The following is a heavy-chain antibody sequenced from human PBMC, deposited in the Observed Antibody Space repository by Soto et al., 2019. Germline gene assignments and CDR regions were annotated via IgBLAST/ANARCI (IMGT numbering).Heavy chain of an antibody. CDR2: ISYDGSNK. CDR3: ARDTDSSNAFDI. V-gene: IGHV3-30-3*01. D-gene: IGHD3-22*01. CDR1: GFTFSSYA. Sequence: QVQLVESGGGVVQPGRSLRLSCAASGFTFSSYAMHWVRQAPGKGLEWVAVISYDGSNKYYAYSVRGRFTISRDNSKHTLYLQMNSLRAEDTAVYYCARDTDSSNAFDIWGQRTMVTLAS. J-gene: IGHJ3*02.